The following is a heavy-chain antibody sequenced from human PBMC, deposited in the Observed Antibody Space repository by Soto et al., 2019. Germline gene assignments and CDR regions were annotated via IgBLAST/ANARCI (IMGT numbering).Heavy chain of an antibody. J-gene: IGHJ4*02. CDR1: GFTFSSYG. CDR2: ISYDGSNK. V-gene: IGHV3-30*18. CDR3: AKDQGGATDFDY. Sequence: ESGGGVVQPGRSLRLSCAASGFTFSSYGMHWVRQAPGKGLEWVAVISYDGSNKYYADSVKGQFTISRDNSKNTLYLQMNSLRAEDTAVYYCAKDQGGATDFDYWGQGTLVTVSS. D-gene: IGHD1-26*01.